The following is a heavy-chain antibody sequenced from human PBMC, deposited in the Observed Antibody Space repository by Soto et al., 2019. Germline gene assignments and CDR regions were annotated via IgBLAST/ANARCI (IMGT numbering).Heavy chain of an antibody. V-gene: IGHV1-18*01. CDR3: ARGGKYCPNGRCSFYGMAL. CDR2: ISAYNGNT. Sequence: GLEGMGWISAYNGNTNYAQRFQGRVTMTTDTSTSTAYMELRSLRSDDTAVYYCARGGKYCPNGRCSFYGMALSGQGTTVPVSS. J-gene: IGHJ6*02. D-gene: IGHD2-8*01.